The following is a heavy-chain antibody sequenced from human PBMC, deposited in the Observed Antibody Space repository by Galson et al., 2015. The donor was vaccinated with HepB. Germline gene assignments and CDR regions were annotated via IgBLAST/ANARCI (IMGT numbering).Heavy chain of an antibody. CDR1: GGSFRGYY. D-gene: IGHD2-2*01. J-gene: IGHJ6*03. Sequence: LSLTCAVYGGSFRGYYWSWIRQPPGKGLEWIGEINHSGSTNYNPSFKSRVTISVDTSKNQFSLKLSSVTAADTAVYYCARGGGDIVVVPADLHYYYYYYMDVWGKGTTVTVSS. V-gene: IGHV4-34*01. CDR2: INHSGST. CDR3: ARGGGDIVVVPADLHYYYYYYMDV.